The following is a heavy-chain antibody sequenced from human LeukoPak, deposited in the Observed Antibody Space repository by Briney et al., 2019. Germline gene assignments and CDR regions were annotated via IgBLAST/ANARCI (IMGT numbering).Heavy chain of an antibody. CDR1: GYTFTSYY. V-gene: IGHV1-18*04. CDR3: ARGVGGFSPDY. CDR2: ISAYNGNT. D-gene: IGHD3-16*01. J-gene: IGHJ4*02. Sequence: APVKVSCKASGYTFTSYYMHWVRQAPGQGLEWMGWISAYNGNTNYAQKLQGRVTMTTDTSTSTAYMELRSLRSDDTAVYYCARGVGGFSPDYWGQGTLVTVSS.